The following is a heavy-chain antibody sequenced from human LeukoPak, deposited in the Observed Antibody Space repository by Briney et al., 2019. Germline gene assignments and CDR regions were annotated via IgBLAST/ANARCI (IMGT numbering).Heavy chain of an antibody. V-gene: IGHV1-46*01. CDR2: INPSGGST. Sequence: ASVKVSCKASGYTFTSYYMHWVRQAPGQGLEWMGIINPSGGSTSYAQKFQGRVTMTEDTSTDTAYMELSSLRSEDTAVYYCATDPLYCSSTSCYGYFQHWGQGTLVTVSS. CDR3: ATDPLYCSSTSCYGYFQH. J-gene: IGHJ1*01. CDR1: GYTFTSYY. D-gene: IGHD2-2*01.